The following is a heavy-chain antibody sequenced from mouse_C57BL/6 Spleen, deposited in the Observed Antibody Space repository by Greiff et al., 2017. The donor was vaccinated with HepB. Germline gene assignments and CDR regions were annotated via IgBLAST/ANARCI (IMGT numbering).Heavy chain of an antibody. V-gene: IGHV14-2*01. CDR3: ARGRGNLYYFDY. D-gene: IGHD1-1*01. Sequence: EVKVVESGAELVKPGASVKLSCTASGFNIKDYYMHWVKQRTEQGLEWIGRIDPEDGETKYAPKFQGKATITADTSSNTAYLQLSSLTSEDTAVYYCARGRGNLYYFDYWGQGTTLTVSS. J-gene: IGHJ2*01. CDR1: GFNIKDYY. CDR2: IDPEDGET.